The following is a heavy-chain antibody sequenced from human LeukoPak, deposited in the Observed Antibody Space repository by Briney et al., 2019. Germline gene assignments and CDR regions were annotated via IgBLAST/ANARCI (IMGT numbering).Heavy chain of an antibody. CDR3: ARDQGSHDAFDI. CDR2: IYSGGST. V-gene: IGHV3-53*01. J-gene: IGHJ3*02. Sequence: GGSLRLSCAASGFTVSSNYMSWVRQAPGKGLEWVSVIYSGGSTYYADSVKGRFTISRDNSKNTLHLQMNSLRAEDTAVYYCARDQGSHDAFDIWGQGTMVTVSS. CDR1: GFTVSSNY.